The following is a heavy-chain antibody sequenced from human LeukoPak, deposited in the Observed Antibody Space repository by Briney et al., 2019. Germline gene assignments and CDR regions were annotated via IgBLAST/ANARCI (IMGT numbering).Heavy chain of an antibody. CDR3: AKDHMG. CDR2: ISSRSDYI. Sequence: PGGSLRLSCAASGFSFSTYSINWVRQAPGKGLEWVSSISSRSDYIYYADSVKGRFTISRDNSKNTLYLQMNSLRAEDTAVYYCAKDHMGWGQGTLVTVSS. CDR1: GFSFSTYS. J-gene: IGHJ4*02. D-gene: IGHD2-21*01. V-gene: IGHV3-21*04.